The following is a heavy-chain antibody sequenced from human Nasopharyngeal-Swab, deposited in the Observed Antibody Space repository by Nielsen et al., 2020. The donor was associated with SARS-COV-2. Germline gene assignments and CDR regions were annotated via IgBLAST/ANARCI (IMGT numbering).Heavy chain of an antibody. J-gene: IGHJ5*01. D-gene: IGHD3-22*01. CDR1: GASFAAYS. V-gene: IGHV4-34*01. CDR2: INHRGST. Sequence: SDPLSLTFAAYGASFAAYSWTWIRKPPGKGREWIGEINHRGSTNTNPSLKSRVTISADTSKNQFSLNLSTVTAADTAVYYCARGLVDVNMMLVVIGFSYWLDSLGQGTLVTVSS. CDR3: ARGLVDVNMMLVVIGFSYWLDS.